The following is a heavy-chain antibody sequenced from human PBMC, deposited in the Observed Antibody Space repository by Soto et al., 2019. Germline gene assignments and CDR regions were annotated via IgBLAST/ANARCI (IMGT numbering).Heavy chain of an antibody. CDR1: GFTFSGSA. CDR3: TSHCSGGSCSALQVVY. Sequence: GSLRLSCAASGFTFSGSAMHWVRQASGKGLEWVGRIRSKANSYATAYAASVKGRFTISRDDSKNTAYLQMNSLKTEDTAVYYCTSHCSGGSCSALQVVYWGQGTLVTVSS. D-gene: IGHD2-15*01. CDR2: IRSKANSYAT. J-gene: IGHJ4*02. V-gene: IGHV3-73*01.